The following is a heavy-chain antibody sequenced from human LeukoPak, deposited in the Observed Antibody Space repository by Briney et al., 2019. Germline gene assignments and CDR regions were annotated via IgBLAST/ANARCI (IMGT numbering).Heavy chain of an antibody. CDR2: IYSSGNT. V-gene: IGHV3-53*01. CDR3: ARDATWNDGRGLDD. Sequence: GGSLRLSCAASGFTVSTNYMTWVRQAPGKGLEWVSIIYSSGNTYYTDSVKGRFTISRDNSKNTSYLQMNSLRVKDTAVYYCARDATWNDGRGLDDWGQGTLVTVSS. D-gene: IGHD1-1*01. J-gene: IGHJ4*02. CDR1: GFTVSTNY.